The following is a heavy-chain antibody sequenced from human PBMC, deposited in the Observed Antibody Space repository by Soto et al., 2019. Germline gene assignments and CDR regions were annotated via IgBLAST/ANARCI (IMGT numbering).Heavy chain of an antibody. J-gene: IGHJ4*02. V-gene: IGHV4-4*07. D-gene: IGHD3-22*01. CDR1: GGSISSYY. Sequence: LETLSLTCPVSGGSISSYYLSWIRPPAGKGLEWIGRIYTSGSTNYNPSLKSRVTMSVDTSKNQFSLKLSSVTAADTAVYYCARNSVMGYYYSPFDYWGQGTLVTVSS. CDR2: IYTSGST. CDR3: ARNSVMGYYYSPFDY.